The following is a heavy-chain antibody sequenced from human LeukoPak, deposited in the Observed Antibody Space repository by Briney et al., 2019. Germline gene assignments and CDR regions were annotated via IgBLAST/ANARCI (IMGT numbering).Heavy chain of an antibody. D-gene: IGHD6-19*01. CDR2: IGTTSGAI. CDR3: AGDTHSSSWYDH. CDR1: GFTFNAFG. J-gene: IGHJ5*02. V-gene: IGHV3-48*01. Sequence: GGSLRLSCAASGFTFNAFGMNWVRQAPGKGLEWVSYIGTTSGAIYYADSVKGRFTLSRDSSRNTLYLQMNSLRVDDTAVYYCAGDTHSSSWYDHWGQGTLVTVSS.